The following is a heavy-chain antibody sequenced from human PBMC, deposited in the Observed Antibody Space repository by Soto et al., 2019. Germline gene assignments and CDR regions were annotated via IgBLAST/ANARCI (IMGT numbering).Heavy chain of an antibody. CDR1: GFTFSSYW. CDR3: ARDGNAIFGVVIMAGYYGMDV. D-gene: IGHD3-3*01. J-gene: IGHJ6*02. V-gene: IGHV3-7*03. Sequence: EVQLVESGGGLVQPGGSLRLSCAASGFTFSSYWMSWVRQAPGKGLEWVANIKQDGSEKYYVDSVKGRFTISRDNAKNSLYLQMNSLRAEDTAVYYCARDGNAIFGVVIMAGYYGMDVWGQGTTVTVSS. CDR2: IKQDGSEK.